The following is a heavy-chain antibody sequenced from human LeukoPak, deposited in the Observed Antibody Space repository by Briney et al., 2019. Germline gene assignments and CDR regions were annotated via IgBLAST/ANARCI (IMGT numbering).Heavy chain of an antibody. V-gene: IGHV4-38-2*02. CDR1: GYSISSGYD. CDR2: IYYRRTL. D-gene: IGHD4/OR15-4a*01. CDR3: ARQWSYGTPYYFDS. Sequence: SETLSLTCTVSGYSISSGYDWGWIRQPPGKGLEWIGSIYYRRTLYYNPSLESRVTISIDTSKNQFSLTLSSMTAADTAMYYCARQWSYGTPYYFDSWGQGTLVTVSS. J-gene: IGHJ4*02.